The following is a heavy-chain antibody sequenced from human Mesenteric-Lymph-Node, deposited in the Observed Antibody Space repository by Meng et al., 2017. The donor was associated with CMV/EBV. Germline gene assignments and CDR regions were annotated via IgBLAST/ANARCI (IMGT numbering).Heavy chain of an antibody. CDR1: GGSISTGAYY. CDR3: AREPLI. D-gene: IGHD3-16*01. Sequence: LSLTCTVSGGSISTGAYYWSWIRQHPGKGLEWIGYIYSSGSTYYNPSLKSRLAMSVDTSKNQFSLRLSSVTAADTAVYYCAREPLIWGQGTLVTVSS. V-gene: IGHV4-31*03. J-gene: IGHJ4*02. CDR2: IYSSGST.